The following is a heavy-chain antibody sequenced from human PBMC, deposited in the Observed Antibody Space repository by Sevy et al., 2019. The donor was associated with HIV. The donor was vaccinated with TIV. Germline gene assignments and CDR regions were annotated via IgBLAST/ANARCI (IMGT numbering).Heavy chain of an antibody. V-gene: IGHV3-23*01. J-gene: IGHJ4*01. D-gene: IGHD2-21*02. CDR3: AKTLQKLPFHPHYFDY. CDR1: GFALRSYT. Sequence: GGSLRLSCGVSGFALRSYTMNWVRQAPGKGLEWVASISATGGSTYYADSVKGRFTISRDVSKSTLYLQMNSLTAEDTAMFYCAKTLQKLPFHPHYFDYWGHGTLVTVSS. CDR2: ISATGGST.